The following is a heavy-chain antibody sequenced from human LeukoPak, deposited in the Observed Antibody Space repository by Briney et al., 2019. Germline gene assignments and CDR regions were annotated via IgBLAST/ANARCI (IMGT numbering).Heavy chain of an antibody. D-gene: IGHD6-19*01. Sequence: SETLSLTRTVSGGSISSYYWSWIRQPPGKGLEWIGYIYYSGSTNYNPSLKSRVTISVDTSKNQFSLKLSSVTAADTAVYYCARAYSSGRYYWFDPWGQGTLVTVSS. J-gene: IGHJ5*02. CDR1: GGSISSYY. CDR2: IYYSGST. CDR3: ARAYSSGRYYWFDP. V-gene: IGHV4-59*01.